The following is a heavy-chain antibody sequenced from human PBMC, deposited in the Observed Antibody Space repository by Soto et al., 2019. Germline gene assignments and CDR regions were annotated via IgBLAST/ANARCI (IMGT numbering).Heavy chain of an antibody. Sequence: QVQLVQSGAELKKPGSSVRVSCQASGGTFSSYSVNWVRQAPGQGLEWMGGVIPIFPTADHAQRFQGRVTLAADKSTNTAYMELSSLGSADTAGYYCAIRSSVFGVVAMGGFDVWGQGTTVTVSS. CDR1: GGTFSSYS. V-gene: IGHV1-69*14. CDR2: VIPIFPTA. CDR3: AIRSSVFGVVAMGGFDV. J-gene: IGHJ6*01. D-gene: IGHD3-3*01.